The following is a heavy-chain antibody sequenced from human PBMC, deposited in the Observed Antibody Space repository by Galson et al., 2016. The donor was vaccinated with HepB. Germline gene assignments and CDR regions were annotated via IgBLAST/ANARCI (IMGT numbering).Heavy chain of an antibody. Sequence: SLRLSCAASGFRFSDYYMSWVRQAPGKGLEWVSYIDCRFSYEYYADSVKGRFTISRDNRKNLLYLEMNRLTVEDTAIYYCARDGSDPLDYWGQGTLVTVSS. CDR3: ARDGSDPLDY. CDR1: GFRFSDYY. J-gene: IGHJ4*02. V-gene: IGHV3-11*05. CDR2: IDCRFSYE.